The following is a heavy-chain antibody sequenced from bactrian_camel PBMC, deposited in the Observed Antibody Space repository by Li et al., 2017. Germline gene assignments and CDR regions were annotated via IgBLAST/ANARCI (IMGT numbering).Heavy chain of an antibody. CDR2: IKLGSGTP. V-gene: IGHV3S26*01. CDR3: AADKLYGGTHPLARDFRY. J-gene: IGHJ6*01. D-gene: IGHD6*01. CDR1: GYTFRPYSSNC. Sequence: HVQLVESGGGSVQAGGSLRLSCVASGYTFRPYSSNCVGWFRQAPGKEREGVATIKLGSGTPYPDTMKDRFTISLDNAKNTVYLQMNSAKPEDTGMYICAADKLYGGTHPLARDFRYWGQGTQVTVS.